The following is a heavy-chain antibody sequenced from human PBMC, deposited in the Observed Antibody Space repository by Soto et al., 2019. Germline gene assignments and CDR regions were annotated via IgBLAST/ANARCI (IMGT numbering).Heavy chain of an antibody. Sequence: VQLLESGGGLVQPGGSLRLSCAASGFTFSSYVMSWVRQAPGKGLEWVSAISGSGGSTYYADSVKGRFTISRDNSKNTLYLQMNSLRAEDTAVYYCAKTLYSSGWIDYWGQGTLVTVSS. CDR1: GFTFSSYV. V-gene: IGHV3-23*01. D-gene: IGHD6-19*01. J-gene: IGHJ4*02. CDR2: ISGSGGST. CDR3: AKTLYSSGWIDY.